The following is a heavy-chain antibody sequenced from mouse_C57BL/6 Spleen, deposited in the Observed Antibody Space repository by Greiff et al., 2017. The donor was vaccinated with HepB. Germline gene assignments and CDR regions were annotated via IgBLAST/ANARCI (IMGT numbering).Heavy chain of an antibody. D-gene: IGHD1-1*01. CDR1: GFSFNTYA. J-gene: IGHJ3*01. Sequence: EVQVVESGGGLVQPKGSLKLSCAASGFSFNTYAMNWVRQAPGKGLEWVARIRSKSNNYATYYADSVKDRFTISRDDSESMLYLQMNNLKTEDTAMYYCVGYGSSYVGFAYWGQGTLVTVSA. CDR3: VGYGSSYVGFAY. CDR2: IRSKSNNYAT. V-gene: IGHV10-1*01.